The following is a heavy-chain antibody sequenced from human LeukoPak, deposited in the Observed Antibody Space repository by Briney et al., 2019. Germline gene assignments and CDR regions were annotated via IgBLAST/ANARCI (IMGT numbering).Heavy chain of an antibody. J-gene: IGHJ6*03. V-gene: IGHV1-69*05. D-gene: IGHD6-13*01. CDR1: GGTFSSFA. CDR2: IIPIFGTA. Sequence: SVKVSCKASGGTFSSFAISWVRQAPGQGLEWMGGIIPIFGTANYAQKFQGRVTITTDESTSTAYMELSSLRSEDTAVYYCARDRGSSWYSSSYYYYNMDVWGKGTTVTVSS. CDR3: ARDRGSSWYSSSYYYYNMDV.